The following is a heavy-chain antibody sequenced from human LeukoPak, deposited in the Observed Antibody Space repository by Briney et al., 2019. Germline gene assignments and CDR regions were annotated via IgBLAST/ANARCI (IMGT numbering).Heavy chain of an antibody. D-gene: IGHD4-17*01. CDR1: GFTVSSNY. V-gene: IGHV3-21*01. CDR3: AREWGLTTVTLDAFDI. Sequence: PGGSLRLSCAASGFTVSSNYMSWVRQAPGKGLEWVSSISSSSSYIYYADSVKGRFTISRDNAKNSLYLQMNSLRAEDTAVYYCAREWGLTTVTLDAFDIWGQGTMVTVSS. CDR2: ISSSSSYI. J-gene: IGHJ3*02.